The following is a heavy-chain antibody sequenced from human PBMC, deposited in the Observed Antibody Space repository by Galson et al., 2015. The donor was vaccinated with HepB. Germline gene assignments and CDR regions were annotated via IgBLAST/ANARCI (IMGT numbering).Heavy chain of an antibody. CDR1: GFIFSSNS. J-gene: IGHJ4*02. Sequence: SLRLSCAASGFIFSSNSMSWVRQAPGTGLECVSVIYSDGNTYYADSVKGRFTISRDSSKNTLYLEMKSLRAEDTAVYYCARGLGVHYYESSGYYFGHWGQGTLVTVSS. D-gene: IGHD3-22*01. CDR2: IYSDGNT. CDR3: ARGLGVHYYESSGYYFGH. V-gene: IGHV3-53*01.